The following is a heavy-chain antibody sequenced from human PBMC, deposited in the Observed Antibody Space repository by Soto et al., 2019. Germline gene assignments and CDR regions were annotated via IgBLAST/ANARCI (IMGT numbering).Heavy chain of an antibody. D-gene: IGHD5-12*01. Sequence: GASVKVSCKASGYTFTSYYMHWVRQAPGQGLEWMGIINPSGGSTSYAQKFQGRVTTTRDTSTSTVYMELSSLRSEDTAVYYCAREMGYSGYADYYYYGMDVWGQGATVTVSS. V-gene: IGHV1-46*01. CDR1: GYTFTSYY. CDR3: AREMGYSGYADYYYYGMDV. J-gene: IGHJ6*02. CDR2: INPSGGST.